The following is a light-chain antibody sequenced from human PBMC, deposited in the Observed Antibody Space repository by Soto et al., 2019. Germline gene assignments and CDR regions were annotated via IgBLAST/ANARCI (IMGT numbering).Light chain of an antibody. CDR3: PQYNSYS. CDR2: HAS. J-gene: IGKJ1*01. CDR1: QSISNW. V-gene: IGKV1-5*01. Sequence: IHLTQSPSTRSSSLGDRVTLTCRASQSISNWLAWYQQKPGTAPKVLIYHASNLQSGVPSRFSVSGSGTEFTLTISSMQPDYLATYYCPQYNSYSFGQGTKVDIK.